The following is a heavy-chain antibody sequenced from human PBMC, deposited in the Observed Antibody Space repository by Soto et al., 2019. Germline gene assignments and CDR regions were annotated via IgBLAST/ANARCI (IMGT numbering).Heavy chain of an antibody. CDR2: IIPILGTA. CDR3: ARDVPVYSGNYGRFFDS. CDR1: GGTFSSYA. D-gene: IGHD5-12*01. Sequence: ASVKVSCKASGGTFSSYAINWVRQAPGQRLAWMGKIIPILGTAKYEQKFQGRVTMTADKSTSTAYMELSRLRSEDTAVYFCARDVPVYSGNYGRFFDSWGQGTLVTVSS. J-gene: IGHJ4*02. V-gene: IGHV1-69*04.